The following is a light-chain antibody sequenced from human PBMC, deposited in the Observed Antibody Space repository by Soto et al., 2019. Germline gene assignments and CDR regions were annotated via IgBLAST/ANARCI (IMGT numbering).Light chain of an antibody. CDR3: QQRAKSPST. Sequence: EVVLTQSPDTLSLSPGETATLSCRASQSVDWYVAWYQQKLGQAPRLLIYDAYNRATGVAARFTGSGSATDFSLTITSLEPEDFALYYCQQRAKSPSTFGPATKVE. J-gene: IGKJ2*02. V-gene: IGKV3-11*01. CDR2: DAY. CDR1: QSVDWY.